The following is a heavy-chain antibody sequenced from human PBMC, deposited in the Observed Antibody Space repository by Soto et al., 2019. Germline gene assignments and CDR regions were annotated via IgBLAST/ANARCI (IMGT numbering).Heavy chain of an antibody. CDR2: IYYSGIT. D-gene: IGHD1-20*01. CDR3: ARYKSNYYYGMDV. V-gene: IGHV4-59*01. Sequence: QVQLQESGPGLVKPSETLSLTCTVSGGSISSYYWSWIQQPPGKGLEWIGYIYYSGITNYNPSLKSRVTISVDTSKNQFSLKQSSVTAADTAVYYCARYKSNYYYGMDVWGQGTTVTVS. CDR1: GGSISSYY. J-gene: IGHJ6*02.